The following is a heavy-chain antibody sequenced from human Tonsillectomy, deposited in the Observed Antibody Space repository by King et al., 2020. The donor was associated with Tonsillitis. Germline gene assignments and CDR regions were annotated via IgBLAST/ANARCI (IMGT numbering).Heavy chain of an antibody. CDR1: GFLLSDYW. J-gene: IGHJ3*01. D-gene: IGHD2-21*01. V-gene: IGHV3-7*03. Sequence: VQLVESGGGLVQPGGSLRLSCAASGFLLSDYWMTWVRQAPGKGLEWVANIKQDGSRKNYVDSVEGRFTISRDNAEDSVYLQMKSLRAEDTDVYYCTGDVTPYDVNLYYGGLDLWGQGKMVTVSS. CDR2: IKQDGSRK. CDR3: TGDVTPYDVNLYYGGLDL.